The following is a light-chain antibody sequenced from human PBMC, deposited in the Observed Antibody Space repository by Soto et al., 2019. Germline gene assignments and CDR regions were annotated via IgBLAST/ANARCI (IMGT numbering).Light chain of an antibody. CDR2: EVS. CDR1: SSDVGAYNY. CDR3: KSYAGSNTYV. J-gene: IGLJ1*01. Sequence: QSALTQPPSASGSPGQSVTISCTGTSSDVGAYNYVSWYQQHPGKAPKLIIYEVSKRPSGVPDRFSGSKSGNTASLTVAGLQAEDEADYFCKSYAGSNTYVFGTGTKLTVL. V-gene: IGLV2-8*01.